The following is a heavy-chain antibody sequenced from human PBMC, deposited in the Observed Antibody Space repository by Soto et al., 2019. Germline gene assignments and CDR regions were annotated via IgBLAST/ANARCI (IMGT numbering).Heavy chain of an antibody. D-gene: IGHD2-15*01. CDR1: GFSFSSYT. CDR2: ISRNASSI. Sequence: PGGSLRLSCVASGFSFSSYTMNWFRQAPGKGLEWVSDISRNASSISYADSVRGRFTISRDNAKTSLYLQMNSLRADDTAVYYCARDREYCSGDNCSETGAAYWGQGA. CDR3: ARDREYCSGDNCSETGAAY. V-gene: IGHV3-48*01. J-gene: IGHJ4*02.